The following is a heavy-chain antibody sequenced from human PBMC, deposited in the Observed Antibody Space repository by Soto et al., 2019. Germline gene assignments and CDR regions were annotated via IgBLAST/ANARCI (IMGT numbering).Heavy chain of an antibody. J-gene: IGHJ5*02. CDR2: IYYSGST. CDR1: GGSISSYY. D-gene: IGHD2-2*02. Sequence: PSETLSLTCTVSGGSISSYYWSRIRQPPGKGLEWIGYIYYSGSTNYNPSLKSRVTISVDTSKNQFSLKLSSVTAADTAVYYCAREIVVVVPAAIGYWFDPWGQGTLVTVSS. CDR3: AREIVVVVPAAIGYWFDP. V-gene: IGHV4-59*01.